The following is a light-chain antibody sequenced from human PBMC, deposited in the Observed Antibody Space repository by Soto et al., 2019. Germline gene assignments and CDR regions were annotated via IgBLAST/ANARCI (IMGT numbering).Light chain of an antibody. CDR1: SSNIGSNT. Sequence: QSVLTQPPSASGTPGQRVTISCSGSSSNIGSNTVNWYQQLPGTAPKLLIYSNNQRPSGVPDRFSGSKSGTSASLAISGLQSEDEADYYCNSHTSGDFRVFGTGTKLTVL. V-gene: IGLV1-44*01. CDR3: NSHTSGDFRV. CDR2: SNN. J-gene: IGLJ1*01.